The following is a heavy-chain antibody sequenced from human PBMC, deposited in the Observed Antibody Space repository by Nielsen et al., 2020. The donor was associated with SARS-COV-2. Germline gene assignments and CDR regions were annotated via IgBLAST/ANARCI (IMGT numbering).Heavy chain of an antibody. V-gene: IGHV3-30-3*01. J-gene: IGHJ3*02. CDR2: ISYDGSNK. CDR1: GFTFSSYA. CDR3: AREWFGELSDAFDI. D-gene: IGHD3-10*01. Sequence: GESLKISCAASGFTFSSYAMHWVRQAPGKGLEWVAVISYDGSNKYDADSVKGRFTISRDNSKNTLYLQMNSLRAEDTAVYYCAREWFGELSDAFDIWGQGTMVTVSS.